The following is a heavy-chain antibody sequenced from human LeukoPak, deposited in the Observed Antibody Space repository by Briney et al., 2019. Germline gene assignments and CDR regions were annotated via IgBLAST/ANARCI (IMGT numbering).Heavy chain of an antibody. CDR1: GGSVNSGDNY. CDR3: ARDSGRGFVDY. CDR2: VYYTGST. D-gene: IGHD2-15*01. J-gene: IGHJ4*02. Sequence: SETLSLTCTVSGGSVNSGDNYWSWIRQPPGKGPEWIGYVYYTGSTNYNPSLKSRVTMSVDTSKNQFSLKLSSVTAADTAVYYCARDSGRGFVDYWGQGTLVTVSS. V-gene: IGHV4-61*08.